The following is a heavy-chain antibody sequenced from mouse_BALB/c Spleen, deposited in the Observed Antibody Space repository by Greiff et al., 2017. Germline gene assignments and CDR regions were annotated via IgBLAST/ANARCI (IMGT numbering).Heavy chain of an antibody. CDR1: GFTFSSYG. Sequence: EVQLVESGGGLVQPGGSLKLSCAASGFTFSSYGMSWVRQTPDKRLELVATINSNGGSTYYPDSVKGRFTISRDNAKNTLYLQMSSLKSEDTAMYYCARSYYYGSSYYCDYWGQGTTLTVSS. J-gene: IGHJ2*01. CDR3: ARSYYYGSSYYCDY. CDR2: INSNGGST. V-gene: IGHV5-6-3*01. D-gene: IGHD1-1*01.